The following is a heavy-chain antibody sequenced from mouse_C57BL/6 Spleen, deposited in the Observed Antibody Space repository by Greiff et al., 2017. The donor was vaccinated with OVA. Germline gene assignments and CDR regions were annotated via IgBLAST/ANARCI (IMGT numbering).Heavy chain of an antibody. CDR3: ARSYLWYFDV. CDR1: GYTFTSYW. V-gene: IGHV1-64*01. CDR2: IHPNSGST. J-gene: IGHJ1*03. Sequence: VQLQQPGAELVKPGASVKLSCKASGYTFTSYWMHWVKQRTGQGLEWIGMIHPNSGSTNYNEKFKSKATLTVDKSSSTAYMQLSSLTSEDSAVYYCARSYLWYFDVWGTGTTVTVSS.